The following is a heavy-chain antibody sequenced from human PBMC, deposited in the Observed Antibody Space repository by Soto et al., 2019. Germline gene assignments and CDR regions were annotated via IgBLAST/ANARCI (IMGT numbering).Heavy chain of an antibody. Sequence: EVHLVESGGGLVQTGGSLRLSCAIFESTVSRDWMNWVRQAPGKGLEWVAHINQDGSEKYYVDSVKGRFTISRDNAKKSRYLQINSLRPADTAMYYCSGGVGDAFWGQGTLVTVSS. CDR1: ESTVSRDW. D-gene: IGHD1-26*01. CDR2: INQDGSEK. CDR3: SGGVGDAF. J-gene: IGHJ4*02. V-gene: IGHV3-7*04.